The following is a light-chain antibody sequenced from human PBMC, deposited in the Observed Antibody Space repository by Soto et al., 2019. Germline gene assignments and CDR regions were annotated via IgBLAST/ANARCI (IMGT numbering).Light chain of an antibody. J-gene: IGLJ2*01. Sequence: QAVVTQPPSMSGTPGQRVSISCSGSSSNIESHSVDWYQHFPGTAPKLVINSNDQRPSGVPDRFSGSKSGTSASLALSGLQSEDEADYYCATWDDGVNGVLFGGGTKLTVL. CDR3: ATWDDGVNGVL. CDR2: SND. V-gene: IGLV1-44*01. CDR1: SSNIESHS.